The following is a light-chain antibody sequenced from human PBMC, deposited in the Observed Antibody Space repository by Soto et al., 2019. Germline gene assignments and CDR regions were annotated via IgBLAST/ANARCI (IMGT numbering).Light chain of an antibody. CDR2: GAS. CDR1: QSVSSSY. Sequence: EIVLTQSPGTLSLSPGERVTLSCRASQSVSSSYLAWYQQKPGQAPRLLIYGASSRATGIPDRFSGSGSGTDFTLTISRLEPEDFAVHYCQQYGSSLSITFGQGTRLENK. CDR3: QQYGSSLSIT. J-gene: IGKJ5*01. V-gene: IGKV3-20*01.